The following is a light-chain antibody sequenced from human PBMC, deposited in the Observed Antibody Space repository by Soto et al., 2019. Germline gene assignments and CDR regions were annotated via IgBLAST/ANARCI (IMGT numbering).Light chain of an antibody. J-gene: IGLJ2*01. V-gene: IGLV3-21*04. Sequence: SYELTQPPSVSVAPGKTARITCGGNNIGSKSVHWYQQKPGQAPVLVIYYDSDRPSGIPERFSGSNSGNTATLTISRVEAGDEADYYCQVWDSSSEHPDVVFGGGTKLTVL. CDR2: YDS. CDR1: NIGSKS. CDR3: QVWDSSSEHPDVV.